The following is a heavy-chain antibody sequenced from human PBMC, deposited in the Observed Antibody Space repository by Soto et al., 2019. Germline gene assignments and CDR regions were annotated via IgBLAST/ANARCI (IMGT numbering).Heavy chain of an antibody. D-gene: IGHD3-16*02. CDR3: ARSGELSPFADGMDV. V-gene: IGHV5-51*01. J-gene: IGHJ6*02. Sequence: GESLKISCKASEYSLSSYWIGWVRQTPGKGLELMGIIYLSDSETRYNPSFQGQVTISADNSISTAYLQWRSLKASDTAIYYCARSGELSPFADGMDVWGQGTTVTVSS. CDR2: IYLSDSET. CDR1: EYSLSSYW.